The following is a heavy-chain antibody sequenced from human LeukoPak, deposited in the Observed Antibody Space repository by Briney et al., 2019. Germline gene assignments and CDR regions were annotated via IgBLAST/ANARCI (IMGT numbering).Heavy chain of an antibody. V-gene: IGHV3-20*04. CDR3: ARVPRFLYRAGNFDY. J-gene: IGHJ4*02. D-gene: IGHD3-16*01. CDR2: INWNGGST. Sequence: GGSLRLSCAASGFTFDDYGMSWVRQAPGKGLEWVSGINWNGGSTGYADSVKGRFTISRDNAKNSLYLQMNSLRAEDTALYYCARVPRFLYRAGNFDYWGQGTLVTVSS. CDR1: GFTFDDYG.